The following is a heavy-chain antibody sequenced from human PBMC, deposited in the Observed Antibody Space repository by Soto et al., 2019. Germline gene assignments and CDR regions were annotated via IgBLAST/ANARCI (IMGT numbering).Heavy chain of an antibody. D-gene: IGHD3-10*01. CDR2: IIPIFGTA. V-gene: IGHV1-69*13. Sequence: ASVKVSFKASGGTFSSYAISWVRQAPGQGLEWMGGIIPIFGTANYAQKFQGRVTITAVESTSTAYMELSSLRSEDTAVYYCASAWFGDTDAFDIWGQGTMVTVSS. CDR3: ASAWFGDTDAFDI. CDR1: GGTFSSYA. J-gene: IGHJ3*02.